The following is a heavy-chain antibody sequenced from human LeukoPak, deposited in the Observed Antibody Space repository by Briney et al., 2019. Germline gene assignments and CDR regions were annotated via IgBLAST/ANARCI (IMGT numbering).Heavy chain of an antibody. CDR2: INPIFHTP. CDR1: VGTFSNHA. Sequence: SVKVSCKASVGTFSNHAISWVRQAPGQGLEWMGGINPIFHTPTYAKKCQGRLTITKDESMSTASMDLSSLISDDTAVYCARGRTTGEFDYWGQGTLVTVSS. J-gene: IGHJ4*02. V-gene: IGHV1-69*05. D-gene: IGHD4-11*01. CDR3: ARGRTTGEFDY.